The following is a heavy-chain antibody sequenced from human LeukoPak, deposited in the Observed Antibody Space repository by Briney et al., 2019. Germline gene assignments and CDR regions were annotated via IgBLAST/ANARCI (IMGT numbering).Heavy chain of an antibody. Sequence: SETLSLTCTVSGGSISGTYYWSWIRQPPGKGLEWIGYIYYTGTTDSNPSLKSRVTISVDTSKNQFSLKLSSVTAADTAVYYCARVGYCSSTSCSGFDPWGQGTLVTVSS. CDR1: GGSISGTYY. V-gene: IGHV4-59*12. D-gene: IGHD2-2*01. CDR3: ARVGYCSSTSCSGFDP. CDR2: IYYTGTT. J-gene: IGHJ5*02.